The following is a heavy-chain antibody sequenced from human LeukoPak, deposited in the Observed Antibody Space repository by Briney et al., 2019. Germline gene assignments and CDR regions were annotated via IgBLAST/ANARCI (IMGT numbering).Heavy chain of an antibody. D-gene: IGHD6-19*01. J-gene: IGHJ4*02. CDR2: IYYSGST. CDR3: AREYRSGWTDY. V-gene: IGHV4-31*03. CDR1: SGSISSGGYH. Sequence: PSQTLSLTCTVSSGSISSGGYHWSWIRQHPGKGLEWIGYIYYSGSTYYNPSLKSRVTISVDTSKNQFSLKLSSVAAADTAVYYCAREYRSGWTDYWGQGTLVTVSS.